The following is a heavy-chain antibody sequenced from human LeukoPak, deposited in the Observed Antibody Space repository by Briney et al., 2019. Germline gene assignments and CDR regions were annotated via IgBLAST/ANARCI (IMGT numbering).Heavy chain of an antibody. J-gene: IGHJ4*02. Sequence: PGGSLRLSCAASGFTFSNYAMHWVRQAPGKGLEWVAVISYDGNNKDHADFVKGRFTISRDNSKNTLYLQMNSLRTEDTAVYYCARTGDYGSGSFRWRHFDYWGQGTLVTVSS. CDR3: ARTGDYGSGSFRWRHFDY. V-gene: IGHV3-30-3*01. CDR1: GFTFSNYA. D-gene: IGHD3-10*01. CDR2: ISYDGNNK.